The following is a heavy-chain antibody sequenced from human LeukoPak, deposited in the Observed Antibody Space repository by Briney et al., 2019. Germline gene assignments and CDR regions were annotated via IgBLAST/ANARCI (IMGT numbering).Heavy chain of an antibody. CDR2: INPNSGGT. V-gene: IGHV1-2*02. Sequence: GASVKVSCKASGYTFTGYYMHWVRQAPGQGLEWMGWINPNSGGTNYAQKFQGRVTMTRDTSISTAYMELSRLRSDDTAVYYCARVKAAAAAGEGRLFDYWGQGTLVTVSS. CDR1: GYTFTGYY. CDR3: ARVKAAAAAGEGRLFDY. J-gene: IGHJ4*02. D-gene: IGHD6-13*01.